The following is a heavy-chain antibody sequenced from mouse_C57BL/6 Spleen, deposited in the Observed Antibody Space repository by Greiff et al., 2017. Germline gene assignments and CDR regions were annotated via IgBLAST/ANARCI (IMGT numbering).Heavy chain of an antibody. J-gene: IGHJ1*03. CDR1: GYTFTSYG. CDR2: IYPRSGNT. Sequence: VQLQQSGAELARPGASVKLSCKASGYTFTSYGISWVKQRTGQGLEWIGEIYPRSGNTYYTEKFKGKATLTADKSSSTAYMELRSLTSEDSAVYFCARRGVTTVEYFDVWGTGTTVTVSS. CDR3: ARRGVTTVEYFDV. D-gene: IGHD1-1*01. V-gene: IGHV1-81*01.